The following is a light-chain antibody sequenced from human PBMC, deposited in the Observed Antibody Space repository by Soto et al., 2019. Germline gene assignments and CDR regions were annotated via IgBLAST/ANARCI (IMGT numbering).Light chain of an antibody. CDR1: QSVSSNY. CDR3: QQYGSSPQT. Sequence: EIVLTQSPGTLSLSPGERATLCCRASQSVSSNYLAWFQQKPGQAPRLXIYAASSRATGIPDRFSGSGSGTDLTITISRLEPEDFEVYYCQQYGSSPQTFGQGTKVDIK. CDR2: AAS. J-gene: IGKJ1*01. V-gene: IGKV3-20*01.